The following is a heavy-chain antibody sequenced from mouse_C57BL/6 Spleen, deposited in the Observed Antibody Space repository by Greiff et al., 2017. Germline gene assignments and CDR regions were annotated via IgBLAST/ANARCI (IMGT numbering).Heavy chain of an antibody. Sequence: QVQLQQPGAELVRPGTSVKLSCKASGYTFTSYWMHWVKQRPGQGLEWIGVIDPSDSYTTYNQKFKGKATLTVDTSSSTAYMQLSSLTSEDSAVYYCARYPMTTVVATGFDYWGQGTTLTVSS. J-gene: IGHJ2*01. D-gene: IGHD1-1*01. CDR3: ARYPMTTVVATGFDY. V-gene: IGHV1-59*01. CDR1: GYTFTSYW. CDR2: IDPSDSYT.